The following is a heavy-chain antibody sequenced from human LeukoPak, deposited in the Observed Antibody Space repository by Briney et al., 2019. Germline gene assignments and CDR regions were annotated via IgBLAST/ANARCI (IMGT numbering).Heavy chain of an antibody. J-gene: IGHJ4*02. Sequence: GGSLRLSCAASGFTFDDYAMHWVRQVPGKGLEWVSLILGDGSSTNYADSVKGRFTISRDNSKNPLYLHMNSLRVEDTALYFCAKDRYSSSWYTIDYWGQGTLVTVSS. D-gene: IGHD6-13*01. CDR2: ILGDGSST. V-gene: IGHV3-43*02. CDR1: GFTFDDYA. CDR3: AKDRYSSSWYTIDY.